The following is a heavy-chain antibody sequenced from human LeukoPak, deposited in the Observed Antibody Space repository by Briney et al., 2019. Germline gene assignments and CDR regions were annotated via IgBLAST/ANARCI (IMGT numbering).Heavy chain of an antibody. Sequence: SVKVSCKASGGTFSSYAISWVRQAPGQGLEWMGGIIPIFGTANYAQKFQGRVTITADESTSTAYMELSSLRSGDTAVYYCARDTGLESALDYWGQGTLVTVSS. D-gene: IGHD3-3*01. CDR3: ARDTGLESALDY. CDR2: IIPIFGTA. J-gene: IGHJ4*02. CDR1: GGTFSSYA. V-gene: IGHV1-69*13.